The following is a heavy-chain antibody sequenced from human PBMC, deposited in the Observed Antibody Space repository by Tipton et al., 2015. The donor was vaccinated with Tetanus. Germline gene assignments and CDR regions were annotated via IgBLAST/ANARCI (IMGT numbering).Heavy chain of an antibody. J-gene: IGHJ2*01. CDR3: ARGGSYSYGPRGFDL. CDR2: INHSGST. CDR1: GGSFSGFY. D-gene: IGHD5-18*01. V-gene: IGHV4-34*01. Sequence: GLVKPSETLSLTCGVSGGSFSGFYWSWIRQSPGKGLEWIGEINHSGSTTYSPSFKSRVTISVDTPKNQFSLKLTSLTVADTAVYYCARGGSYSYGPRGFDLWGRGTLVTVSS.